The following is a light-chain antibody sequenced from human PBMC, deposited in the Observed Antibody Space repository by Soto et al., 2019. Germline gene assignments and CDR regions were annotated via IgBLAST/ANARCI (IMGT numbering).Light chain of an antibody. CDR3: QQYGTSP. V-gene: IGKV3-20*01. J-gene: IGKJ5*01. CDR2: GAS. Sequence: EIVMTHSPATLSVYPGESATLSCRASQSISGNLAWYQQKPAQAPRLLIYGASSRATGIPDRFSGSGSGTDFTLTISRLEPEDSAVYYCQQYGTSPFGQGTLLE. CDR1: QSISGN.